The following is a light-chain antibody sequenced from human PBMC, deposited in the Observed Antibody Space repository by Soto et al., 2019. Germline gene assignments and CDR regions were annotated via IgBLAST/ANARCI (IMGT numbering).Light chain of an antibody. Sequence: QSALTQPASVSGSPGQSITISCTGTSSDVGGYNYVSWYQQHPGKAPKLMIYGVSSRPSGVPDRFSGSKSGNTASLTVSGLQAEDEADYYCSSYAGSNSYVFGTGTKLTVL. CDR3: SSYAGSNSYV. V-gene: IGLV2-8*01. CDR1: SSDVGGYNY. CDR2: GVS. J-gene: IGLJ1*01.